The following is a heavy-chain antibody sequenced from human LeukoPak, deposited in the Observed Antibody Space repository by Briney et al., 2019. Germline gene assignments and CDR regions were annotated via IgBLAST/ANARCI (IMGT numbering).Heavy chain of an antibody. D-gene: IGHD6-19*01. CDR3: ARGSRIAVAGGGYYYYGMDV. CDR2: IIPIFGTA. CDR1: GGTFSSYA. Sequence: SVKVSCKASGGTFSSYAISWVRQAPGQGLEWMGGIIPIFGTANYAQKFQGRVTITADESTSTAYMELSSLRSEDTAVYYCARGSRIAVAGGGYYYYGMDVWGQGTTVTVSS. V-gene: IGHV1-69*13. J-gene: IGHJ6*02.